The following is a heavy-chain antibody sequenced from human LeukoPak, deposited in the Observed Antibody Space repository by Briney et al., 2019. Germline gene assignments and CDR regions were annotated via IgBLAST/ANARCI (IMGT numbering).Heavy chain of an antibody. CDR1: GFTVSSNY. D-gene: IGHD2-21*02. CDR2: IYSGGST. V-gene: IGHV3-53*01. CDR3: ARARADRVVTAQAAKTLAHFDY. Sequence: GSLRLSCAASGFTVSSNYMSWVRQAPGKGLEWVAVIYSGGSTYYADSVKGRFTTSRDNSKNTLYLQMNSLRAEDTAVYYCARARADRVVTAQAAKTLAHFDYWGQGTLVTVSS. J-gene: IGHJ4*02.